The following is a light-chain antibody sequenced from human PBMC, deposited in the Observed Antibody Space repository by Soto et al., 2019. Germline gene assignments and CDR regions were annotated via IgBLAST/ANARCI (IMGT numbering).Light chain of an antibody. Sequence: QSVLTQPPSSSGSPLQSFTISCTVTSIDVGGYNYVSWYQQHPGKAPKLMIYEVSKRTSGVPDRFSGSKSGNTASLTVSGIQAEDEADYYCRYYAGSNHFTVFGNG. V-gene: IGLV2-8*01. J-gene: IGLJ1*01. CDR2: EVS. CDR1: SIDVGGYNY. CDR3: RYYAGSNHFTV.